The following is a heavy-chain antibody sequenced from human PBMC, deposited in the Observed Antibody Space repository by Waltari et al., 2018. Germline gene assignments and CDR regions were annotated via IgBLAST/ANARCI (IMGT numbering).Heavy chain of an antibody. J-gene: IGHJ5*01. CDR1: GFTFSTYA. CDR2: ISGNGGST. D-gene: IGHD3-10*01. CDR3: AKRGVFGSGSYFKNNWFDS. V-gene: IGHV3-23*01. Sequence: EVQLLESGGGLVQPGGSLRLSCAASGFTFSTYAMSWVRPAPGKGLEWVSTISGNGGSTYYADSVKGRFTISRDNSKNTLYLQMNSLRAEDTAVYYCAKRGVFGSGSYFKNNWFDSWGQGTLVTVSS.